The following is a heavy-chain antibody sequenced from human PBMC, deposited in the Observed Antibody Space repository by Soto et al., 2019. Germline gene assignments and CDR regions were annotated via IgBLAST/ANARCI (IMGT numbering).Heavy chain of an antibody. CDR3: ARWTYGSGSYYIGDDFEM. V-gene: IGHV3-53*01. D-gene: IGHD3-10*01. J-gene: IGHJ3*02. Sequence: GGYLRLSCAVSGFTVSYNYMNWVRQALGKGLEWGSVIYSGGDTFYADSVEGRFTISRDNSKNTLYLQMNSLRAEDTAVYYCARWTYGSGSYYIGDDFEMWGQATMVTV. CDR1: GFTVSYNY. CDR2: IYSGGDT.